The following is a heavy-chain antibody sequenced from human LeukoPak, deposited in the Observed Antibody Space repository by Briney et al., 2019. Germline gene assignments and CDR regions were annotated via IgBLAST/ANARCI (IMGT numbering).Heavy chain of an antibody. V-gene: IGHV1-18*01. Sequence: GASVKVSCKASGYTFTSYGVSWVRQAPGQGLEWMGWMSGYNGNTNYAQKLQGRVTMTTDTSTSTAYMELRSLRSDDTAVYYCARDTHMTSDAFDIWGQGTMVTVSS. CDR2: MSGYNGNT. CDR3: ARDTHMTSDAFDI. J-gene: IGHJ3*02. CDR1: GYTFTSYG. D-gene: IGHD2-21*01.